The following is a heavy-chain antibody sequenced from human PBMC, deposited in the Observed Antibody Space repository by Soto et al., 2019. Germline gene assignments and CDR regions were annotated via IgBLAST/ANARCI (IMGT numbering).Heavy chain of an antibody. V-gene: IGHV5-51*01. CDR1: GYSFASHW. Sequence: PGESLKISCKGSGYSFASHWVAWVRQMPEKGLEWIGTIYPGDSDTKYSSAFRGHVTISADTSVSTAYLQWRSLEATDSAIYYCSKFKYSTSVRYLQHWGQGTPVTVSS. CDR2: IYPGDSDT. D-gene: IGHD6-6*01. J-gene: IGHJ1*01. CDR3: SKFKYSTSVRYLQH.